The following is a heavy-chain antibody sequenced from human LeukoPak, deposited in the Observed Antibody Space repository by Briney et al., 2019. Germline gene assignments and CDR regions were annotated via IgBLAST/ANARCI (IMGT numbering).Heavy chain of an antibody. D-gene: IGHD3-10*01. J-gene: IGHJ5*02. CDR2: IYYSGST. Sequence: SETLSLTCTVSGGSISSYYWSWIRQPPGKGLEWIGYIYYSGSTNYSPSLKSRVTISVDTSKNQFSLRLSSVTAADTAVYYCARHSYGSETFWFDPWGQGTLVTVCS. V-gene: IGHV4-59*08. CDR3: ARHSYGSETFWFDP. CDR1: GGSISSYY.